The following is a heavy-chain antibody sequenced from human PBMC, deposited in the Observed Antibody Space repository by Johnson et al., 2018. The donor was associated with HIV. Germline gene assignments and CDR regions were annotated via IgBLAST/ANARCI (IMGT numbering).Heavy chain of an antibody. J-gene: IGHJ3*02. Sequence: QVQLVESGGGLVKPGGSLRLSCSASGFTFSNYGMQWVRQAPGKGLVWVAVIYRGGSTYYADSVQGRFTISRDNSKNTLYLQMNSLRAEDTAVYYCARGAALPAAFEIWGQGTMVTVSS. CDR3: ARGAALPAAFEI. CDR2: IYRGGST. D-gene: IGHD2-15*01. CDR1: GFTFSNYG. V-gene: IGHV3-NL1*01.